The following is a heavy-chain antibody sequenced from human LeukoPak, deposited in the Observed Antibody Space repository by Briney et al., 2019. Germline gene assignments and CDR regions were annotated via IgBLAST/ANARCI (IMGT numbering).Heavy chain of an antibody. CDR2: ISSDGYTK. V-gene: IGHV3-30*18. Sequence: PGGSLRLSCAASGFTFSIYGMHWGRQAPGKGLEWVAVISSDGYTKYYADSVKGRFTISRDNSQNSLYLQMNSLRAEDTAVYYCAKEIAVADYFDYWGQGTLVTVSS. CDR1: GFTFSIYG. J-gene: IGHJ4*02. D-gene: IGHD6-19*01. CDR3: AKEIAVADYFDY.